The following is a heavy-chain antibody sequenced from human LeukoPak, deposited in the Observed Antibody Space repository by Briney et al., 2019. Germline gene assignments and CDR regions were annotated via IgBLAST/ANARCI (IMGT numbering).Heavy chain of an antibody. V-gene: IGHV4-59*01. CDR2: IYYSGST. Sequence: SETLSLTCTVSGGSISSYYWSWIRQPPGKGLERIGYIYYSGSTNYNPFLKSRVTISVDTSKNQFSLKLSSVTAADTAVYYCARARGAFDIWGQGTMVTVSS. J-gene: IGHJ3*02. CDR3: ARARGAFDI. CDR1: GGSISSYY.